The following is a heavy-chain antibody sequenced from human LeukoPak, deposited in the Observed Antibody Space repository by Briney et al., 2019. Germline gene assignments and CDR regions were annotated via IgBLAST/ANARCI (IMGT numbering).Heavy chain of an antibody. Sequence: GGSLRLSCATSGFMFSTYAMIWVRQAPGKGLEWVSIISNSGGTTYYADSVKGWFTVSRDNSKNTLYLQMKSLRAEDTAVYYCESQSYRGSDNYYFDYWGQGTLVAVSS. J-gene: IGHJ4*02. CDR2: ISNSGGTT. CDR1: GFMFSTYA. CDR3: ESQSYRGSDNYYFDY. D-gene: IGHD1-26*01. V-gene: IGHV3-23*01.